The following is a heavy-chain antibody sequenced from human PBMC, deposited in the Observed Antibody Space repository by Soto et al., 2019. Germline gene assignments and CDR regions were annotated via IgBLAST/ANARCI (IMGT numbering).Heavy chain of an antibody. J-gene: IGHJ4*02. D-gene: IGHD3-10*01. V-gene: IGHV4-4*02. CDR2: IYHSGST. CDR1: SGSISSPNW. Sequence: SETLSLTCAVSSGSISSPNWWSWVRQPPGKELEWIGEIYHSGSTRYNPSLQSRVTISVDTSKNQFSLRLTSVAAADTAVYYCARQAPYGSVRIYDYWGQGSLVTVSS. CDR3: ARQAPYGSVRIYDY.